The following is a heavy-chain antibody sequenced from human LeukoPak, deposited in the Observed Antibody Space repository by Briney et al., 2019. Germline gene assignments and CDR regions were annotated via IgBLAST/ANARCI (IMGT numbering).Heavy chain of an antibody. CDR3: ARDVSIAAAGTFYFDY. D-gene: IGHD6-13*01. Sequence: GGSLRLSCAASGLTFSSYSMNWVRQAPGKGLEWVSSITSSSSYIYYADSVKGRFTISRDNAKNSLYLQMNSLRAEDTAVYYCARDVSIAAAGTFYFDYWGQGTLVTVSS. CDR2: ITSSSSYI. V-gene: IGHV3-21*01. CDR1: GLTFSSYS. J-gene: IGHJ4*02.